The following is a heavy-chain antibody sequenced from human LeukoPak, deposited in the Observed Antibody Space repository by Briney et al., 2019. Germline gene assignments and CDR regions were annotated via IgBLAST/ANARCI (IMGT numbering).Heavy chain of an antibody. CDR1: GFTFSSYG. CDR2: ISYDGSNK. V-gene: IGHV3-30*03. J-gene: IGHJ4*02. D-gene: IGHD2-2*01. CDR3: ARDWVVVVPAAIQSDY. Sequence: GRSLRLSCAASGFTFSSYGMHWVRQAPGKGLEWVAVISYDGSNKYYADSVKGRFTISRDNSKNTLYLQMNSLRAEDTAVYYCARDWVVVVPAAIQSDYWGQGTLVTVSS.